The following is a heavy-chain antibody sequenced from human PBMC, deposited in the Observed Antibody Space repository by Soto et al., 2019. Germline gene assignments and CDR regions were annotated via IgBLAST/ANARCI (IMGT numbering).Heavy chain of an antibody. CDR3: AREGDSYGPTHFDY. CDR2: IYYSGST. D-gene: IGHD5-18*01. Sequence: PSETLSLTCTVSGGSISSYYWSWIRQPPGKGLEWIGYIYYSGSTNYNPSLKSRVTISVDTSKNQFSLKLSSVTAADTAVYYCAREGDSYGPTHFDYWGQGTLVTVSS. J-gene: IGHJ4*02. V-gene: IGHV4-59*01. CDR1: GGSISSYY.